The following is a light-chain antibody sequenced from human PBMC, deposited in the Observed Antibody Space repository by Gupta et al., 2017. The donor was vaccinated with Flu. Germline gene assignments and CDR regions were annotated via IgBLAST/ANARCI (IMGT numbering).Light chain of an antibody. V-gene: IGKV3-11*01. Sequence: EVMLPQSPATLAFSTGERATLSCRASQSVSSYLAWYQQKPGQAPRLLIYDASNRASGIPARFSGSGSGTDVTLTISSLEPEDFAVYYCQQRSNWPPWTFGQGTKVEIK. J-gene: IGKJ1*01. CDR1: QSVSSY. CDR2: DAS. CDR3: QQRSNWPPWT.